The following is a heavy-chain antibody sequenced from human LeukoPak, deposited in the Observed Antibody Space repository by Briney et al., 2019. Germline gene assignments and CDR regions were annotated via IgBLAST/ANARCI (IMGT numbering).Heavy chain of an antibody. CDR3: AKGTSTIAARPDI. Sequence: GGSLRLSCAAPGLAFDRYAMNWVRQAPGKGLEWVSVVTGSGDTTYYADSVKGRFTISRDNSKNTLYLQMNSLRAEDTAVYYCAKGTSTIAARPDIWGQGTRVTVSS. J-gene: IGHJ4*02. D-gene: IGHD6-6*01. CDR1: GLAFDRYA. CDR2: VTGSGDTT. V-gene: IGHV3-23*01.